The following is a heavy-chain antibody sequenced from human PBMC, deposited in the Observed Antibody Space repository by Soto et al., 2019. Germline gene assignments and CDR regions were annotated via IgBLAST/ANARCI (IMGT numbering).Heavy chain of an antibody. Sequence: QVQLQESGPGLVKPSQTLSLTCTVSGGSISSTGYFWTWIRPHPGKGLEWIGYIFYSGSTFNDPSLRSRVTISVDTSKNQFSLELSSVTAADTAVYYCAREAGSGDYFDYWGQGTLVTVSS. J-gene: IGHJ4*02. D-gene: IGHD1-26*01. V-gene: IGHV4-31*03. CDR2: IFYSGST. CDR3: AREAGSGDYFDY. CDR1: GGSISSTGYF.